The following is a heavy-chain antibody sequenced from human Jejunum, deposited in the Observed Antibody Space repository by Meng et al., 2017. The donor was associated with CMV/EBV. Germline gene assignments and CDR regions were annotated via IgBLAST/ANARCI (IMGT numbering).Heavy chain of an antibody. D-gene: IGHD1-26*01. CDR2: INPNSGGT. V-gene: IGHV1-2*02. CDR3: ASTGDSTTATQALDC. J-gene: IGHJ4*01. CDR1: TGTGYF. Sequence: TGTGYFVHWVRQAPGQGLEWMGWINPNSGGTNYARDFQGRVTVTRDTSMRTVHMQLSGLKSDDSAVYFCASTGDSTTATQALDCWGQGTLVTVSS.